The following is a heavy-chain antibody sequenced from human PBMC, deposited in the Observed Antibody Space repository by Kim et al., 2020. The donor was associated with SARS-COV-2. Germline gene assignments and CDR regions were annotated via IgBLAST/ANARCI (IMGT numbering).Heavy chain of an antibody. CDR3: AGTVRGANFDY. V-gene: IGHV4-59*08. Sequence: SETLSLTCSVSGVSISSYYWSWIRQPPGKGLEWIGYIYYSGSANYNPSLRSRVTIFVDTTKNKSSLKLSSVTAAETAVYYCAGTVRGANFDYCDRGAVAT. D-gene: IGHD3-10*01. J-gene: IGHJ4*02. CDR2: IYYSGSA. CDR1: GVSISSYY.